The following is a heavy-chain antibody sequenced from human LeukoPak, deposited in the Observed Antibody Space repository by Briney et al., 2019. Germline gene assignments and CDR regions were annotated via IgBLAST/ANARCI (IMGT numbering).Heavy chain of an antibody. CDR3: ARGAYYYGSGSYSFQIDN. D-gene: IGHD3-10*01. Sequence: PGGSLRLSCAASGFTFSSYNMNWVRQAPGKGLEWGSSITRSSSNIYYADSVKGRFTISRDNAQNSLYLQMNSLRAEDTAVYYCARGAYYYGSGSYSFQIDNWGQGTLVTVSS. CDR1: GFTFSSYN. CDR2: ITRSSSNI. J-gene: IGHJ4*02. V-gene: IGHV3-21*01.